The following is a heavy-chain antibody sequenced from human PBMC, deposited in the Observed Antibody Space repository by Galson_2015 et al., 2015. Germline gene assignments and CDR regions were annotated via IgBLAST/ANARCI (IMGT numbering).Heavy chain of an antibody. CDR1: GYTFTSYG. CDR2: ISADNGNT. CDR3: ARASGRRYPATNDY. J-gene: IGHJ4*02. Sequence: SVKVSCKASGYTFTSYGINWVRQAPGQGLEWMGWISADNGNTNYAQKVQDRVTMTTDTSTTTAYMELRRLRSDDTAVYYCARASGRRYPATNDYWGQGTLVTVSS. D-gene: IGHD1-7*01. V-gene: IGHV1-18*01.